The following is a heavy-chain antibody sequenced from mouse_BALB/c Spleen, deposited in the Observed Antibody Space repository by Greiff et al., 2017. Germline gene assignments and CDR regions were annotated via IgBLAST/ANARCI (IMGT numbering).Heavy chain of an antibody. V-gene: IGHV5-12-1*01. CDR2: IRSGGGST. J-gene: IGHJ4*01. D-gene: IGHD6-1*01. CDR3: SLPSASPSFSAMDY. Sequence: EVQLVESGGGLVKPGGSLKLSCAASGFAFSSYDMSWVRQTPEKRLEWVADIRSGGGSTYYPDTVKGRFTISRDNAKNTLYLQMSSLKSEDTAMYFCSLPSASPSFSAMDYWGQGTSVTVSS. CDR1: GFAFSSYD.